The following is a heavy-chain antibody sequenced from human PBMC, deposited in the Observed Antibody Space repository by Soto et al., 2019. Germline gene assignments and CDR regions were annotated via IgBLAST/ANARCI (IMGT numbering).Heavy chain of an antibody. Sequence: GGSLRLSCTASGFTFGDYAMSWFRQAPGKGLEWVGFIRSKAYGGTTEYAASVKGRFTISRDDSKSIAYLQMNSLKTEDTAVYYCNAREDGSWYDDYWGQGTLVTVSS. V-gene: IGHV3-49*03. CDR2: IRSKAYGGTT. D-gene: IGHD6-13*01. CDR3: NAREDGSWYDDY. CDR1: GFTFGDYA. J-gene: IGHJ4*02.